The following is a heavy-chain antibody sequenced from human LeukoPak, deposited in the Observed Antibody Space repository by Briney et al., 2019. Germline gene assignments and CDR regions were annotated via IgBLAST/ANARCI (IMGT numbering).Heavy chain of an antibody. D-gene: IGHD1-26*01. Sequence: GGSLRLSCAASGFTFSDYAIHWVRQAPGKGLEWVSVIYSGGSTYYADSVKGRFTISRDNSKNTLYLQMNSLRAEDTAVYYCARVGAPDYWGQGTLVTVSS. V-gene: IGHV3-53*01. J-gene: IGHJ4*02. CDR2: IYSGGST. CDR3: ARVGAPDY. CDR1: GFTFSDYA.